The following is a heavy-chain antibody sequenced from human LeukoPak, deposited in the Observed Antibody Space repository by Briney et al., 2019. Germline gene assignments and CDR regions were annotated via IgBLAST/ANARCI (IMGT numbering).Heavy chain of an antibody. V-gene: IGHV3-23*01. CDR2: LSGSGITT. Sequence: PGGSLRLSYAASGFTFSNSAMRWVRQAPGKGLEWVSSLSGSGITTYYADSVKGRFTISRDNSKNTLYLQMNCLRAEDTAVYYCAKGIYSSGWSYFDYWGHGTLVTVSS. CDR1: GFTFSNSA. D-gene: IGHD6-19*01. J-gene: IGHJ4*01. CDR3: AKGIYSSGWSYFDY.